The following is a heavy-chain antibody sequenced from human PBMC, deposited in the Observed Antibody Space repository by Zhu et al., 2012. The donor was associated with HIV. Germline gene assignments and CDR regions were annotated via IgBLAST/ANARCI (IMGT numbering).Heavy chain of an antibody. V-gene: IGHV4-4*09. CDR1: GGSISSYY. J-gene: IGHJ4*02. Sequence: QVQLQESGPGLVKPSETLSLTCTVSGGSISSYYWSWIRQPPGKGLEWIGYIYTSGSTSYNPSLESRVTISVDTSKNQFSLRLSSVTAADTAVYYCARGSYGLDYVGPGEPWSPSP. CDR2: IYTSGST. CDR3: ARGSYGLDY. D-gene: IGHD3-16*01.